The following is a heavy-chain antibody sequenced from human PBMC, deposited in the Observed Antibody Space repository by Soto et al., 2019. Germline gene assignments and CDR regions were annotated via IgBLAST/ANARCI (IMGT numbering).Heavy chain of an antibody. CDR3: ARESRDGFNSPFDS. Sequence: QVQLQESGPGLVKPSQTLSLTCTVSGGSISSGAYYWSWIRQHPGKGLEWIGYIYYSGSTSYNPSLKSRVTISVDTSKNQSSLKLSSMTAADTAVYYCARESRDGFNSPFDSWGQGTLVTVSS. CDR2: IYYSGST. J-gene: IGHJ4*02. CDR1: GGSISSGAYY. D-gene: IGHD5-12*01. V-gene: IGHV4-31*03.